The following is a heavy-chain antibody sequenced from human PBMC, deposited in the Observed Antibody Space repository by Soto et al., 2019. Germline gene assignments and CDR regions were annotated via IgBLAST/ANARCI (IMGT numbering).Heavy chain of an antibody. J-gene: IGHJ3*02. D-gene: IGHD3-22*01. CDR3: ARRDNAVVSYMGGAFDI. CDR1: GYSFAGNW. CDR2: IDPSDSYS. Sequence: PWESLKISGNGSGYSFAGNWISWASQMPGQGLEWMGRIDPSDSYSNYSPSFQGHVTISVDKSISTAYLQWSSLKASDTAIYYCARRDNAVVSYMGGAFDIWGQGTMVTVSS. V-gene: IGHV5-10-1*01.